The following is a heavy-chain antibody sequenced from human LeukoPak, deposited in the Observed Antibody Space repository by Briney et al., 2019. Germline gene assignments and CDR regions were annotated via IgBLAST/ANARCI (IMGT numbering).Heavy chain of an antibody. V-gene: IGHV1-46*01. Sequence: ASVKVSCKASGYTFTSYYLHWVRQAPGQGLEWMGIINPSGGSTSSAQKFQGRVTMTTDTSTSTVCMELSSLRSEDTAVYYCARRVTLYGGNVDWGPGTLVTVSS. J-gene: IGHJ4*02. CDR2: INPSGGST. CDR3: ARRVTLYGGNVD. CDR1: GYTFTSYY. D-gene: IGHD4-23*01.